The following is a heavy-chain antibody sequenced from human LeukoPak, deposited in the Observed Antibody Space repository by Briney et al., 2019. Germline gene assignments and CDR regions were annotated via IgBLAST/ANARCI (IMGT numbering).Heavy chain of an antibody. CDR1: GGTFSSYA. J-gene: IGHJ6*02. CDR2: IIPIFGTA. CDR3: ARGSTSGYFPSTPRIAYYYGMDV. V-gene: IGHV1-69*13. Sequence: SVTVSCTASGGTFSSYAISWVRQAPGQGLEWMGGIIPIFGTANYAQKFQGRVTITADESTCTAYMELSSLRSEDTAVYYCARGSTSGYFPSTPRIAYYYGMDVWGQGTTVTVSS. D-gene: IGHD3-22*01.